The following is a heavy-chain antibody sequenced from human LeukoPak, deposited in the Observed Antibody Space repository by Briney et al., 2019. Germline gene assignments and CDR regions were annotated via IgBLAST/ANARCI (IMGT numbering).Heavy chain of an antibody. Sequence: EASVKVSCKASGYTFFVNYMHWVRQAPGQGLEWMGWMNPNSGGTYSAQKFQGRVTMTRDMSISTAYMELSRLRYDDTAVYYCARDFMVRGVTTPDYWGQGTLVTVSS. CDR1: GYTFFVNY. CDR3: ARDFMVRGVTTPDY. CDR2: MNPNSGGT. V-gene: IGHV1-2*02. D-gene: IGHD3-10*01. J-gene: IGHJ4*02.